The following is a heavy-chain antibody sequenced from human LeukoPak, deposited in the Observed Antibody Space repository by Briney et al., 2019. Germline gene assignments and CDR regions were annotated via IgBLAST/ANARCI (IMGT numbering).Heavy chain of an antibody. J-gene: IGHJ4*02. CDR1: GFTFSSYS. D-gene: IGHD5-18*01. Sequence: GGSLRLSCAASGFTFSSYSMTWVRQAPGKGLEWVSSISSSSSYIYYADSVKGRFTISRDNAKNSLYLQMNSLRAEDTAVYYCARGFGYSYGYDYWGQGTLVTVSS. CDR2: ISSSSSYI. V-gene: IGHV3-21*01. CDR3: ARGFGYSYGYDY.